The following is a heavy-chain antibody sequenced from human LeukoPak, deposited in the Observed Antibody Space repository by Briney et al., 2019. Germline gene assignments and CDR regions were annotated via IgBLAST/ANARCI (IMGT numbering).Heavy chain of an antibody. Sequence: GGSLRLSCAASGFTFSSSSMNWVRQAPGKGLEWISYITSSSGTIYYADSVKGRFTVSRDNAKNSLYLQMNSLRAEDTAVYYCAKGPYDFWSGYMDYWGQGTLVIVSS. D-gene: IGHD3-3*01. V-gene: IGHV3-48*01. CDR2: ITSSSGTI. CDR3: AKGPYDFWSGYMDY. CDR1: GFTFSSSS. J-gene: IGHJ4*02.